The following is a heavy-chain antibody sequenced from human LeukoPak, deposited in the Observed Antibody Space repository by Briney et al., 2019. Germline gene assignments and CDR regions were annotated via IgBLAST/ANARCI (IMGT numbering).Heavy chain of an antibody. D-gene: IGHD5-18*01. CDR1: GFTFSSYA. CDR3: AKDGLYSYGLAPIDY. J-gene: IGHJ4*02. V-gene: IGHV3-23*01. CDR2: ISGSGGST. Sequence: GGSLRLSCAASGFTFSSYAMSWVRQAPGKGLEWVSAISGSGGSTYYADSVKGRFTISRDNSKNTLYLQMNSLRAEDTAVYYCAKDGLYSYGLAPIDYWGQGTLVTFPS.